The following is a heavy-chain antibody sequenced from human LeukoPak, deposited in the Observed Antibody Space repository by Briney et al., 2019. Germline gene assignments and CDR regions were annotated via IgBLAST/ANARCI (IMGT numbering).Heavy chain of an antibody. D-gene: IGHD1-26*01. Sequence: GSSVKVSCKASGYTFTGYYMHWVRQAPGQGLEWMGWINPNSGGTNYAQKFQGRVTMTRDTSISTAYMELSRLRSDDTAVYYCARGEWELLGAFDIWGQGTMVTVSS. CDR3: ARGEWELLGAFDI. CDR2: INPNSGGT. CDR1: GYTFTGYY. V-gene: IGHV1-2*02. J-gene: IGHJ3*02.